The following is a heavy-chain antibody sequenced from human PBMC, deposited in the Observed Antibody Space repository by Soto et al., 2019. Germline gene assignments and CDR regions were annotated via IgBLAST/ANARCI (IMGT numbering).Heavy chain of an antibody. J-gene: IGHJ4*02. V-gene: IGHV4-34*01. CDR2: INHSGST. Sequence: QVQLQQWGAGLLKPSETLSLTCAVYGGSFSGYYWSWIRQPPGKGLEWIGEINHSGSTNYNPSLKSRVTISVDTSKNQVSLKLSSVTAADTAVYYCARTQNIAEIAAAAYYFDCWGQGTLVTVSS. D-gene: IGHD6-13*01. CDR3: ARTQNIAEIAAAAYYFDC. CDR1: GGSFSGYY.